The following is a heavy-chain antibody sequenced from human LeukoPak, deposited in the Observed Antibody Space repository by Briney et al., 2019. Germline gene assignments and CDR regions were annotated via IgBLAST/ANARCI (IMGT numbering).Heavy chain of an antibody. V-gene: IGHV3-53*01. Sequence: LPGGSLRLSCTVSGFTVSSNSMSWVRQAPGKGLEWVSFIYSGTTHYSDSVEGRFTISRDNSKNTLYLQMNSLRAEDTAVYYCARRAGAYSHPYDYWGQGTLVTVSS. CDR3: ARRAGAYSHPYDY. J-gene: IGHJ4*02. D-gene: IGHD4/OR15-4a*01. CDR2: IYSGTT. CDR1: GFTVSSNS.